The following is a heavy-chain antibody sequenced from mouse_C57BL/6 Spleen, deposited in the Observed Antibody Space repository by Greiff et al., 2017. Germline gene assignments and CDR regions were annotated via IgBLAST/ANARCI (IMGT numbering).Heavy chain of an antibody. J-gene: IGHJ2*01. D-gene: IGHD1-1*01. Sequence: VQLQQSGPELVKPGASVKISCTASGYSITGYYMNWVKQSPEKSLEWIGEINPSTGGTTYNQKFKAKATLTVDKSSSTAYMQLKSLTSEDSAVYYCATSSGPLYYFDYWGQGTTLTVSS. CDR1: GYSITGYY. V-gene: IGHV1-42*01. CDR3: ATSSGPLYYFDY. CDR2: INPSTGGT.